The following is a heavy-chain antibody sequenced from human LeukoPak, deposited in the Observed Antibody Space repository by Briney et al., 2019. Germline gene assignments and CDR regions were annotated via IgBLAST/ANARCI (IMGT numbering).Heavy chain of an antibody. V-gene: IGHV4-34*01. J-gene: IGHJ5*02. CDR3: ARIYYGSGSYYWFDP. CDR2: INHSGST. CDR1: GGSFSGYY. D-gene: IGHD3-10*01. Sequence: SETLSLTCAVYGGSFSGYYWSWIRQPPGKGLEWIGEINHSGSTNYNPSLKSRVTISVDTSKNQFSLKLSSVTAADTAVYYCARIYYGSGSYYWFDPWGQGTLVTVSS.